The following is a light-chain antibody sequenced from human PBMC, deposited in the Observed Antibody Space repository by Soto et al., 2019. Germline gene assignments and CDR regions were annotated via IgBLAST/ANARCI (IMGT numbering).Light chain of an antibody. J-gene: IGKJ4*01. V-gene: IGKV3-15*01. Sequence: MMSKSPTTLSVSPGERATRFCRASQSINSNLAWYQQKPGQAPRLLMFRASIRATGFPARFSGSGSGTEFNITISSLQSEDSAVYYCQQYTNWPRATFGGGTKV. CDR2: RAS. CDR3: QQYTNWPRAT. CDR1: QSINSN.